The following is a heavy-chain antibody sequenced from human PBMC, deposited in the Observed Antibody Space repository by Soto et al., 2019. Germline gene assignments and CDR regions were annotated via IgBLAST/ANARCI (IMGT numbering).Heavy chain of an antibody. CDR1: GGSISSSSYY. CDR3: ASVERGYYGSGSYYNFDY. V-gene: IGHV4-39*07. J-gene: IGHJ4*02. CDR2: IYYSGST. Sequence: GSLRLSCTVSGGSISSSSYYWGWIRQPPGKGLEWVGSIYYSGSTYYNPSLKSRVTISVDTSKNQFSLKLSSVTAADTGVYCCASVERGYYGSGSYYNFDYWGQGTLVTVSS. D-gene: IGHD3-10*01.